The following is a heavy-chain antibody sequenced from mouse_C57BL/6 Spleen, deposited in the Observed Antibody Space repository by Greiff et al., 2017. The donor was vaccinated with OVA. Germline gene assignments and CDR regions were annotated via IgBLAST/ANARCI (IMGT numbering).Heavy chain of an antibody. CDR2: ISSGGSYT. CDR1: GFTFSSYG. J-gene: IGHJ3*01. D-gene: IGHD2-5*01. Sequence: EVQLVESGGDLVKPGGSLKLSCAASGFTFSSYGMSWVRQTPDKRLEWVATISSGGSYTYYPDSVKGRFTISRDNAKNTLYLQMSSLKSEDTAMYYCARHYYSNYDWFAYWGQGTLVTVSA. V-gene: IGHV5-6*01. CDR3: ARHYYSNYDWFAY.